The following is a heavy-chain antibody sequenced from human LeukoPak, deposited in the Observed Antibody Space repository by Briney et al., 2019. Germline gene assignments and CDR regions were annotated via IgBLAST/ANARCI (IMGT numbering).Heavy chain of an antibody. V-gene: IGHV4-59*12. D-gene: IGHD5-18*01. Sequence: GSLRLSCAASGFTFSNAWMSWVRQAPGKGLEWIGYIYYSGSTYYNPSLKSRVTISVDTSKNQFSLKLSSVTAADTAVYYCASPPRGSRFGNWGQGTLVTVSS. CDR3: ASPPRGSRFGN. CDR2: IYYSGST. J-gene: IGHJ4*02. CDR1: GFTFSNAW.